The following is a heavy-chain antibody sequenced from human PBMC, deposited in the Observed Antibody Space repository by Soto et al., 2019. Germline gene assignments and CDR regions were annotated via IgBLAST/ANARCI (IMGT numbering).Heavy chain of an antibody. J-gene: IGHJ4*02. CDR1: GFTFSSYG. Sequence: WSLRLSCAASGFTFSSYGMHWVRQALGKGLEWVAVISYDGSNKYYADSVKGRFTISRDNSKNTLYLQMNSLRAEDTAVYYCAKDREYYFDYWGQGTLVTVSS. V-gene: IGHV3-30*18. CDR3: AKDREYYFDY. CDR2: ISYDGSNK.